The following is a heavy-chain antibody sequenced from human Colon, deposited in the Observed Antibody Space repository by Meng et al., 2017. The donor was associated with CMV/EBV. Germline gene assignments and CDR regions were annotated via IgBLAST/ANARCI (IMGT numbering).Heavy chain of an antibody. J-gene: IGHJ4*02. CDR1: GYTFTGYL. V-gene: IGHV1-2*02. CDR3: GTFGGDFDY. Sequence: QGPLMQFGAEMREPWASVKVSFKASGYTFTGYLIHCVRQAPGQGLEWMGWINPYSGDTIYAQKFEVGVTMTRDASITTAYLELSSLKSDDTAVYYCGTFGGDFDYWGQGTLVTVSS. CDR2: INPYSGDT. D-gene: IGHD3-3*01.